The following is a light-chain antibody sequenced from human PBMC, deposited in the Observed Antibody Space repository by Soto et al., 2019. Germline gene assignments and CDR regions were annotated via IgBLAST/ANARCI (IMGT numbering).Light chain of an antibody. CDR3: SEHAPAPRT. CDR2: GAS. J-gene: IGKJ1*01. V-gene: IGKV3-20*01. Sequence: EIVLTQSPGTLSLSPGERATLSCRASQSVSRNYLAWYQQKRGQAPRLLIYGASRMSTGIPTRLSGSWSGTGLSITISAVEHGGLAVYYCSEHAPAPRTFGQGTKWEI. CDR1: QSVSRNY.